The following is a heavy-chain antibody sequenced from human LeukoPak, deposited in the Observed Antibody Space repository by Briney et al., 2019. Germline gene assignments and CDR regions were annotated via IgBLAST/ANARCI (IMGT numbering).Heavy chain of an antibody. CDR1: GFTFDDYA. CDR3: ARGLTYSSGWYSDY. V-gene: IGHV3-9*01. J-gene: IGHJ4*02. Sequence: SLRLSCAASGFTFDDYAMHWVRQAPGKGLEWVSGISWNSGAIGYVDSVKGRFTISRDNAKNSLYLQMNSLRAEDTAVYYCARGLTYSSGWYSDYWGQGTLVTVSS. D-gene: IGHD6-19*01. CDR2: ISWNSGAI.